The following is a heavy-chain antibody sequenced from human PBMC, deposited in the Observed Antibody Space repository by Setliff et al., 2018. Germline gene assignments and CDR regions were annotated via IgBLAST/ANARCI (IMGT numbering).Heavy chain of an antibody. CDR1: GFTFSSYW. D-gene: IGHD3-10*01. V-gene: IGHV3-7*01. Sequence: GGSLRLSCAASGFTFSSYWMSGVSQAPGKGLEWVAKINQDGSEKYYVANVKGRFTISRDNAKNSLYRKMNSLRADDTAVYYCARPGRSNYWDSFDYWGQGTLVTVSS. J-gene: IGHJ4*02. CDR3: ARPGRSNYWDSFDY. CDR2: INQDGSEK.